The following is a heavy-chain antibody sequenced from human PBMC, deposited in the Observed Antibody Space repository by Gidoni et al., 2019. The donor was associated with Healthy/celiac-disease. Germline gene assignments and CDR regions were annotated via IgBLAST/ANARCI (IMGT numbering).Heavy chain of an antibody. CDR2: IVVGSGNT. D-gene: IGHD6-13*01. CDR1: GFTFTSSA. J-gene: IGHJ4*02. Sequence: QMQLVQSGPEVKKPGTSVKVSCKASGFTFTSSAVQWVRQARGQRLEWIGWIVVGSGNTNYAQKFQERVTITRDMSSSTAYMELSSLRSEDTAVYYCAASWYGVSFIYWGQGTLVTVSS. CDR3: AASWYGVSFIY. V-gene: IGHV1-58*01.